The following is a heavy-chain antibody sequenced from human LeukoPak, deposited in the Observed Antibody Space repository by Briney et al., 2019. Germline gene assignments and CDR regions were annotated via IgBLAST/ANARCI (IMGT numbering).Heavy chain of an antibody. V-gene: IGHV3-23*01. CDR3: AKDYSGYDCYFDY. D-gene: IGHD5-12*01. CDR2: ISGSGGST. J-gene: IGHJ4*02. Sequence: PGGSLRLSCAASGFTFSSYGMSWVRQAPGKGLEWVSAISGSGGSTYYADSVKGRFTISRDNSKNTLYLQMNSLRAEDTAVYYCAKDYSGYDCYFDYWGQGTLVTVSS. CDR1: GFTFSSYG.